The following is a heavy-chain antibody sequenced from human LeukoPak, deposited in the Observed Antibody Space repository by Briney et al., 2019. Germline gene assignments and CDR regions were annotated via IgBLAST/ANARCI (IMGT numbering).Heavy chain of an antibody. J-gene: IGHJ4*02. CDR2: IYSGGST. D-gene: IGHD3-16*01. CDR3: ASPVITFGGVID. V-gene: IGHV3-66*01. CDR1: GFTVSSNY. Sequence: PGGSLRLSCAASGFTVSSNYMSWVRQAPGKGLEWVSVIYSGGSTYYADSVKGRFTISRDNSKNTLYLQMNSLRAEDTAVYCCASPVITFGGVIDWGQGTLVTVSS.